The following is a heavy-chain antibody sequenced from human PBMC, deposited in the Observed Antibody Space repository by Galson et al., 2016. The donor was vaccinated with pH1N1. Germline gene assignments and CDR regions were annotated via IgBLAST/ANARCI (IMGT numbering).Heavy chain of an antibody. V-gene: IGHV1-69*07. CDR2: IIAIFGTP. J-gene: IGHJ4*02. CDR1: GGIFRSNA. D-gene: IGHD3-10*01. Sequence: SVKVSCKASGGIFRSNAITWVRQAPGQGLEWMGKIIAIFGTPNYAQKFQGRVTITADESTSTVFLELSSLRSSDLRLLSSTSTVFLELSSLRSEDTAVYYCARNDDYYGSGSYDYWGQGTLVTVSS. CDR3: TSTVFLELSSLRSEDTAVYYCARNDDYYGSGSYDY.